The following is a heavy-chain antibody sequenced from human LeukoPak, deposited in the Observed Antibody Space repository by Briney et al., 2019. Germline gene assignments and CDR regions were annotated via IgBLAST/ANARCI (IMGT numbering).Heavy chain of an antibody. CDR3: ARDGGGKSRPFDY. V-gene: IGHV4-59*01. CDR2: IYYRGST. D-gene: IGHD4-23*01. CDR1: GGSLSSYY. Sequence: SETLSLTCTVSGGSLSSYYWSWIRQPPGKGLEWIGNIYYRGSTNYNPSLKSLVTMSVDTSKNQFSLKVSSVTAADTAVYYCARDGGGKSRPFDYWGQGTPVTVSS. J-gene: IGHJ4*02.